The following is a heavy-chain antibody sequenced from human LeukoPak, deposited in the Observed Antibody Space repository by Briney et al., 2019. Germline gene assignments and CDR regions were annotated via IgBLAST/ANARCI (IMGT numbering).Heavy chain of an antibody. CDR3: AKRPDYDFWSGYQDF. D-gene: IGHD3-3*01. Sequence: GGSLRLSCAASGFTFSSYAMSWVRQAPGNGLEWVSSISGSGSSTYYADSVKGRFTISRDNSKNTLYLQMNSLRAEDTAVYYCAKRPDYDFWSGYQDFWGQGTLVTVSS. CDR2: ISGSGSST. V-gene: IGHV3-23*01. CDR1: GFTFSSYA. J-gene: IGHJ4*02.